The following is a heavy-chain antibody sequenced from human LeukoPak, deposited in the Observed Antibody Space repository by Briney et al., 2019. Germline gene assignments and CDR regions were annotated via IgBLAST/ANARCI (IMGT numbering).Heavy chain of an antibody. D-gene: IGHD3-3*01. CDR2: IRYDGSNK. CDR3: SRSRRGFGYFDY. J-gene: IGHJ4*02. CDR1: GFTFSSHG. V-gene: IGHV3-30*02. Sequence: PGGTLRLSCAASGFTFSSHGMSWVRQAPGKGLEWVAFIRYDGSNKYYADSVKGRFTISRDNSKNTLYLQMNSLRAEDTAVYYCSRSRRGFGYFDYWGQGTLVTVSS.